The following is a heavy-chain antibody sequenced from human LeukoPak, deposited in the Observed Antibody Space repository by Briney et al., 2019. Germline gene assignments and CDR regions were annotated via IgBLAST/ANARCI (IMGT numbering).Heavy chain of an antibody. Sequence: PSETLSLTCAVSGVPFSNYYWSCVRQSPRQGLEWIGEINHSGYTNYNPSLKSRVTMSIDTSKNQFSLILTSVTAADAGVYYCTRAVAGHPDWGQGTLVTVSS. D-gene: IGHD6-19*01. V-gene: IGHV4-34*01. CDR2: INHSGYT. CDR3: TRAVAGHPD. CDR1: GVPFSNYY. J-gene: IGHJ4*02.